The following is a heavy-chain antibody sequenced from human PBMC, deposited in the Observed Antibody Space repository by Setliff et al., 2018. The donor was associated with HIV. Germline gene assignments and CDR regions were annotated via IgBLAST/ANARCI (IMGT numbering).Heavy chain of an antibody. CDR2: INAGNGNT. J-gene: IGHJ4*02. V-gene: IGHV1-3*01. CDR1: GYTFTQSHD. D-gene: IGHD2-21*02. Sequence: ASVKVSCKTSGYTFTQSHDLHWVRQAPGQRLEWMGWINAGNGNTKYSQKFQGRVTITRDTSASTAYMELSSLRPEDTAVYYCASPTAIPHWGQGTLVTVSS. CDR3: ASPTAIPH.